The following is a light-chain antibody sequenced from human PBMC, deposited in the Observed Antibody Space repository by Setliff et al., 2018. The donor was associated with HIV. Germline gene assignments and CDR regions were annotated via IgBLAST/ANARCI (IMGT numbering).Light chain of an antibody. CDR3: CSYAGTNTYI. CDR2: DVS. J-gene: IGLJ1*01. CDR1: NSGVGAYNY. Sequence: QSALTQPRSVSGSPGQSVTLSCTGSNSGVGAYNYVSWYQQYPDKAPKLIIFDVSKRPSGVPDRFSGSESGDTASLTISGLQSEDEADYYCCSYAGTNTYIFGSGTKVTVL. V-gene: IGLV2-11*01.